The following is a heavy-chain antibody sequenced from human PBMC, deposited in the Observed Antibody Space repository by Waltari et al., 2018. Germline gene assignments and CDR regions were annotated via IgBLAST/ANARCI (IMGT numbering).Heavy chain of an antibody. CDR3: ARGDCSTNCSVDDN. CDR1: AGYFRNYY. D-gene: IGHD2-2*01. CDR2: IYAGVSN. V-gene: IGHV4-4*07. Sequence: QVQLQESGPGLVKPSETLSLTCTVSAGYFRNYYWSCIRQSAGRGLEFIGRIYAGVSNDYNPPLKSRLTMSIATSRNQFSLTLRSVTAADTAVYYCARGDCSTNCSVDDNWGRGTLVIVSS. J-gene: IGHJ4*02.